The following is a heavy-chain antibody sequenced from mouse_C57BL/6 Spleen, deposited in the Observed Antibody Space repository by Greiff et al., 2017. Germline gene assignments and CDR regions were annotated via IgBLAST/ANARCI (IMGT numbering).Heavy chain of an antibody. CDR1: GYTFTSYG. V-gene: IGHV1-58*01. CDR2: IYIGTGYT. D-gene: IGHD1-1*01. J-gene: IGHJ4*01. Sequence: VQLQQSGAELVRPGSSVKMSCKTSGYTFTSYGINWVKQRNGQGLEWIGYIYIGTGYTEYNEKFKGKATLTSDTSSSTAYMQLRSLTSEDSAIYFCARSITTVVRDAMDYWGQGTSVTVSS. CDR3: ARSITTVVRDAMDY.